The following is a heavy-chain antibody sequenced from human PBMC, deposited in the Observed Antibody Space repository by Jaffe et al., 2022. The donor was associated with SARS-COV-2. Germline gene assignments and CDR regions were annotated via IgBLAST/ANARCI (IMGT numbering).Heavy chain of an antibody. Sequence: QLQLQESGPGLVKPSETLSLTCTVSGGSISSSSYYWGWIRQPPGKGLEWIGSIYYSGSTYYNPSLKSRVTISVDTSKNQFSLKLSSVTAADTAVYYCARLSYGDYPSSDYYYGMDVWGQGTTVTVSS. CDR3: ARLSYGDYPSSDYYYGMDV. D-gene: IGHD4-17*01. J-gene: IGHJ6*02. V-gene: IGHV4-39*01. CDR2: IYYSGST. CDR1: GGSISSSSYY.